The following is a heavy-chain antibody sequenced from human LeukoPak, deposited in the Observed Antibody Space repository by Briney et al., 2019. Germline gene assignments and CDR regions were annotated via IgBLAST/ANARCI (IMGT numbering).Heavy chain of an antibody. J-gene: IGHJ3*01. CDR2: IYYTGST. CDR3: ARGGIVVIPAPHSDAFDV. CDR1: IVSIKNYY. V-gene: IGHV4-59*01. Sequence: SETLSLTCSFSIVSIKNYYWNWIRQSPGKGLQWIGYIYYTGSTDYNFSLKSRVTISLDTSENQFSLRLSSVTAADTAVYYCARGGIVVIPAPHSDAFDVWGQGTMVTVSS. D-gene: IGHD2-2*01.